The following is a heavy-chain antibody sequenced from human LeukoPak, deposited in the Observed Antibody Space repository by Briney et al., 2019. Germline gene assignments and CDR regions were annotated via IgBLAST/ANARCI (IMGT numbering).Heavy chain of an antibody. J-gene: IGHJ5*02. D-gene: IGHD5-12*01. Sequence: SETLSLTCTVSGGSISSSSYYWGWIRQPPGKGLEWIGSIYYSGSTYYNPSLKSRVTISVDTSKNQFSLKLSSVTVADTAVYYCARTVSGYYFNAWGPGTLVTVSS. CDR3: ARTVSGYYFNA. CDR1: GGSISSSSYY. V-gene: IGHV4-39*07. CDR2: IYYSGST.